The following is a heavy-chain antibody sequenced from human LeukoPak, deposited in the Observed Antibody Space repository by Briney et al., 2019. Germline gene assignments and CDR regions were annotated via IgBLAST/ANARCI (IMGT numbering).Heavy chain of an antibody. CDR3: ARRRDFFDY. D-gene: IGHD3-3*01. CDR2: IYYSGST. CDR1: GGSISTYY. J-gene: IGHJ4*02. Sequence: SGNLSLPCTVSGGSISTYYWSGIRQPPGKGLEWIGYIYYSGSTKYNPALESRVTISVDTSQNQFSLKLNSVIAADTAVYYCARRRDFFDYWGQGTLVTVSS. V-gene: IGHV4-59*01.